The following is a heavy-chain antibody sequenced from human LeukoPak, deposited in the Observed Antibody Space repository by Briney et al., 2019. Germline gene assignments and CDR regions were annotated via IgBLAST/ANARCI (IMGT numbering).Heavy chain of an antibody. J-gene: IGHJ4*02. V-gene: IGHV3-48*03. D-gene: IGHD2-2*01. CDR1: GFTFSSYE. CDR3: ARGRREKSSTSCFDY. CDR2: ISSSGSTI. Sequence: PGGSLRLSCAASGFTFSSYEMNWVRQAPGKGLEWVSYISSSGSTIYYADSVKGQFTISRDNAKNSLYLQMNSLRAEDTAVYYCARGRREKSSTSCFDYWGQGTLVTVSS.